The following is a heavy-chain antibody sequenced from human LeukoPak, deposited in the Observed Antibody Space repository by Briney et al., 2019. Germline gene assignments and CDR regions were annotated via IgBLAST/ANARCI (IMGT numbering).Heavy chain of an antibody. Sequence: SSETLSLTCAVSGGSISSGGYSWSWIRQPPGKGLEWIGYIYYSGSTNYNPSLKSRVTISVDTSKNQFSLKLSSVTAADTAVYYCARENDSSGFFDYWGQGTLVTVSS. CDR2: IYYSGST. J-gene: IGHJ4*02. CDR1: GGSISSGGYS. D-gene: IGHD3-22*01. CDR3: ARENDSSGFFDY. V-gene: IGHV4-61*08.